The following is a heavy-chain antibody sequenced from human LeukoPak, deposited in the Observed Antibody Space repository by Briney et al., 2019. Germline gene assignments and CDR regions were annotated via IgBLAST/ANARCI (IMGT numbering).Heavy chain of an antibody. J-gene: IGHJ4*02. CDR3: ARIRPDVLAGYYIDY. CDR1: GFTFSNYW. D-gene: IGHD3-9*01. V-gene: IGHV3-7*01. CDR2: IKNDGSEK. Sequence: PGGSLRLSCAASGFTFSNYWMSWVRQAPGKGLEWVANIKNDGSEKYYADSVKGRFTISRDNAKNLLNLQMNSLRAEDTAVYYCARIRPDVLAGYYIDYWGLGTLVTVSS.